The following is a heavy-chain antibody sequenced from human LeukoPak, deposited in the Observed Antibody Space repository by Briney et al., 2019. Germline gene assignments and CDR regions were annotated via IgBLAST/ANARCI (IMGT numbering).Heavy chain of an antibody. CDR1: GYTFTGYY. V-gene: IGHV1-2*06. CDR3: ARDLFHSMVRGVPPFDY. D-gene: IGHD3-10*01. CDR2: INPNSGGT. J-gene: IGHJ4*02. Sequence: GASVKVSCKASGYTFTGYYIHWVRQAPGQGLEWMGRINPNSGGTNYAQKFQGRVTMTRDTSISTAYMELSRLRSDDTAVYYCARDLFHSMVRGVPPFDYWGQGTLVTVSS.